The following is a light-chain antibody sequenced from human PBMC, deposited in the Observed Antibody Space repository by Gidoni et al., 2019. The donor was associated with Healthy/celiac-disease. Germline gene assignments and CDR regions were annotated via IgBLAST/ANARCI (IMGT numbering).Light chain of an antibody. V-gene: IGLV2-14*04. J-gene: IGLJ2*01. Sequence: GYNYVSWYQQHPGKAPKLMSYDVSNRPSGVSHRFAGSTSDNTASLTISGLQAADEADYYCSSYTSSSSVVFGGGTKLTVL. CDR1: GYNY. CDR3: SSYTSSSSVV. CDR2: DVS.